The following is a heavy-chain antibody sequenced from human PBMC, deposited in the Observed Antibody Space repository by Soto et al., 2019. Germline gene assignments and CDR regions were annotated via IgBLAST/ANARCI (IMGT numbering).Heavy chain of an antibody. D-gene: IGHD2-2*01. Sequence: GESLKISCAASGFTFSSYAMSWVRQAPGKGLEWVSAISGSGGSTYYADSVKGRFTISRDNSKNTLYLQMNSLRAEDTAVYYCAKVGGYCSSTSCYFDYWGQGTLVDVSS. V-gene: IGHV3-23*01. CDR2: ISGSGGST. J-gene: IGHJ4*02. CDR3: AKVGGYCSSTSCYFDY. CDR1: GFTFSSYA.